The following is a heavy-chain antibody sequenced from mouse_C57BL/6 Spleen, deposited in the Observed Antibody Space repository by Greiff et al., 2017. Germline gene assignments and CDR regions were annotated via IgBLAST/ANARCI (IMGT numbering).Heavy chain of an antibody. CDR1: GFNIKNTY. Sequence: VHVKQSVAELVRPGASVKLSCTASGFNIKNTYMHWVKQRPEQGLEWIGRIDPANGNTKYAPKFQGKATITADTSSNTAYLQLSSLTSEDTAIYYCAITTVEPWYFDVWGTGTTVTVSS. J-gene: IGHJ1*03. CDR3: AITTVEPWYFDV. CDR2: IDPANGNT. V-gene: IGHV14-3*01. D-gene: IGHD1-1*01.